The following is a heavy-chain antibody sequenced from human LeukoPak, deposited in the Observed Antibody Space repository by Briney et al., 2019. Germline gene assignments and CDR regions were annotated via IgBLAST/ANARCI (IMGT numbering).Heavy chain of an antibody. CDR2: VNSDGSTT. CDR1: GLSFSTYW. D-gene: IGHD4-17*01. J-gene: IGHJ4*02. Sequence: PGGSLRLSCAASGLSFSTYWMHWVRQAPGKGLMWVAHVNSDGSTTSYADSVKGRFTISRDNAKNSLYLQMNSLRAEDTAVYFCANSYTVTTSPFDYWGQGTLVSVSS. CDR3: ANSYTVTTSPFDY. V-gene: IGHV3-74*01.